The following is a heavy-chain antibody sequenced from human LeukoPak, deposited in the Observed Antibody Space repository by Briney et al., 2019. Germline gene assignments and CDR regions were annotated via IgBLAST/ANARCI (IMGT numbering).Heavy chain of an antibody. CDR3: AKSQCSGGSCYLDAFDI. CDR1: GFTFSGFA. V-gene: IGHV3-23*01. Sequence: GGSLRLSCAASGFTFSGFAMSWVRQAPGKGLEWVSVISDSGGDTHYADSVKGRFTISRDNSKNTLYLQMNSLRAEDTAVYYCAKSQCSGGSCYLDAFDIWGQGTMVTVSS. J-gene: IGHJ3*02. CDR2: ISDSGGDT. D-gene: IGHD2-15*01.